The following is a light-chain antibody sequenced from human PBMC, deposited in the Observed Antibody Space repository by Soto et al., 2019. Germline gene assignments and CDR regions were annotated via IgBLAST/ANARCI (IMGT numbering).Light chain of an antibody. CDR1: QSVSSY. Sequence: EIVLTQSPATLSLSPWEGAHLXGRASQSVSSYLAWYQQKPGQAPRLLIYDASTRATGIPARFSGSGSGTEFTLTISSLQSEDFAVYYCQQYNNWPLTFGGGTKVDIK. V-gene: IGKV3D-15*01. J-gene: IGKJ4*01. CDR2: DAS. CDR3: QQYNNWPLT.